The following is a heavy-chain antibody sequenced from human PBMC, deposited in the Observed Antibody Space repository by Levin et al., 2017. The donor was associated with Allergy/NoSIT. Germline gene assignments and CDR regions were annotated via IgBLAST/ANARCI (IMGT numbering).Heavy chain of an antibody. CDR1: GFTFSSYA. D-gene: IGHD6-13*01. J-gene: IGHJ4*02. CDR2: ISGSGGST. V-gene: IGHV3-23*01. Sequence: ETLSLTCAASGFTFSSYAMSWVRQAPGKGLEWVSAISGSGGSTYYADSVKGRFTISRDNSKNTLYLQMNSLRAEDTAVYYCAKDRLSIAAADYFDYWGQGTLVTVSS. CDR3: AKDRLSIAAADYFDY.